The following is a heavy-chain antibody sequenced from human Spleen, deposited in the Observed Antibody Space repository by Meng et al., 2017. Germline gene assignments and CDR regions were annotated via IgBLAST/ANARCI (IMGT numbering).Heavy chain of an antibody. J-gene: IGHJ3*01. Sequence: GGSLRLSCVASGFTFSSYEMNWVRQAPGKGLEWISYISTSGSTIYFADSVEDRFTISRDNAKNSVYLQMNSLRVEDTAVYYCARDQYETSGHYYLESGAFELWGQGTMVTVSS. D-gene: IGHD3-22*01. CDR1: GFTFSSYE. V-gene: IGHV3-48*03. CDR2: ISTSGSTI. CDR3: ARDQYETSGHYYLESGAFEL.